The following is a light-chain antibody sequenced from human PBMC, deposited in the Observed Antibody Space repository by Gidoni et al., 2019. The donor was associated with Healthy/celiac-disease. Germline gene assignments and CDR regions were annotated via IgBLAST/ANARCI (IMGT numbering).Light chain of an antibody. J-gene: IGLJ2*01. Sequence: HSSLTLPPSVSGSPAQSATISCTGTSSDVGGYNYVSWYQQHPGKAPKLMIYDVSKRPSGVPDRFAGSKSGNTASLTISGRQAEDEADYYCCSYAGSYTLVFGGGTKLTVL. CDR1: SSDVGGYNY. V-gene: IGLV2-11*01. CDR2: DVS. CDR3: CSYAGSYTLV.